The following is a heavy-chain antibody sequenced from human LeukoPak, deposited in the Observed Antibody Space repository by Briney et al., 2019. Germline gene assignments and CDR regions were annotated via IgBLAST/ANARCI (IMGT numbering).Heavy chain of an antibody. D-gene: IGHD1-26*01. J-gene: IGHJ4*02. CDR1: GGSISSYY. CDR3: ARDDSGSYYAEYYFDY. Sequence: SETLSLTCTVSGGSISSYYWSWIRQPPGKGLEWIGYIYYSGSTNYNPSLKSRVTISVDTSKNQFSLKLSSVTAADTAVYYCARDDSGSYYAEYYFDYWGQGTLVTVSS. V-gene: IGHV4-59*01. CDR2: IYYSGST.